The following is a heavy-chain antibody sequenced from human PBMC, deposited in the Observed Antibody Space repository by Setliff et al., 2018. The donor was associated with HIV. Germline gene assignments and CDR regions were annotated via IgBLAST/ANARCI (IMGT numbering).Heavy chain of an antibody. D-gene: IGHD1-26*01. Sequence: SLRLSCADSGFTFSSYWMSWVRQAPGKGLEWVANIKQVGSEMQYVDSVKGRFTSSRDTAKTSLYLQMNSLRAEDTAVYYCARNTDVDSVYRPFHIWGQGTMVTVSS. J-gene: IGHJ3*02. CDR1: GFTFSSYW. V-gene: IGHV3-7*03. CDR2: IKQVGSEM. CDR3: ARNTDVDSVYRPFHI.